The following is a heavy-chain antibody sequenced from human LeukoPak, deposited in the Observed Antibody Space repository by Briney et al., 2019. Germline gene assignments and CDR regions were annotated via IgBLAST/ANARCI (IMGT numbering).Heavy chain of an antibody. V-gene: IGHV3-7*03. D-gene: IGHD2-21*01. CDR3: ARDFAYKKFDY. CDR2: INPDGNKK. Sequence: GGSLRLSCAASGLIFSGSWMNWVRQAPGRGLEWVATINPDGNKKGLADSVRGRFTISRDDAENSLYLQMNSLRVEDTAVYYCARDFAYKKFDYWGQGTLVTVSS. CDR1: GLIFSGSW. J-gene: IGHJ4*02.